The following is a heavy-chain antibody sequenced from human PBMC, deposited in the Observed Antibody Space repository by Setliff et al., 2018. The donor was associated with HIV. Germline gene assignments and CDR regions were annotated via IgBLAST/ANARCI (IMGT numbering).Heavy chain of an antibody. V-gene: IGHV1-69*10. Sequence: SVKVSCKASGGTSSTHAINWVRQAPGQGLEWMGQIISILDITTYAQSLQGRVTITADESTSTFYMELSSLRSADTSVYYCAGPRGDEAFDIWGQGTKVTVSS. CDR2: IISILDIT. CDR3: AGPRGDEAFDI. D-gene: IGHD3-10*01. J-gene: IGHJ3*02. CDR1: GGTSSTHA.